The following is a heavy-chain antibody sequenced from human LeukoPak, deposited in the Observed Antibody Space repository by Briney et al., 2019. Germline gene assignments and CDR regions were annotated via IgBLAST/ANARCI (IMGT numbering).Heavy chain of an antibody. V-gene: IGHV1-8*01. D-gene: IGHD2-21*02. Sequence: ASVKVSCKTSGYTFTNFAINWVRQATGQGLEWMGWMNPNSGNTGYAQKFQGRVTMTRNTSISTAYMELSSLRSEDTAVYYCARLAYCGGDCSWGQGTLVTVSS. CDR2: MNPNSGNT. CDR1: GYTFTNFA. CDR3: ARLAYCGGDCS. J-gene: IGHJ4*02.